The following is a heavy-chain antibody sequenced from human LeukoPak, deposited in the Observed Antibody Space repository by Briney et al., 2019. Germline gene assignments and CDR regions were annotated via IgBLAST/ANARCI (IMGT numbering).Heavy chain of an antibody. CDR1: GGSISGSNW. Sequence: SGTLSLTCAVSGGSISGSNWWSWVRQPPGKGLEWIGEIYHSGSTNYNPSLKSRVTMSVATSKNQFSLKLSSVTAADTAVYYCARDERAVAASFDYWGQGTLVTISS. D-gene: IGHD6-19*01. V-gene: IGHV4-4*02. J-gene: IGHJ4*02. CDR3: ARDERAVAASFDY. CDR2: IYHSGST.